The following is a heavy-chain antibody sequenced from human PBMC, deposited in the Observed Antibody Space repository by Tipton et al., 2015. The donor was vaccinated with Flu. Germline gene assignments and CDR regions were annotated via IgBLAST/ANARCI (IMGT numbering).Heavy chain of an antibody. D-gene: IGHD1-26*01. J-gene: IGHJ4*02. Sequence: QLVQSGAEVKKPGASVKVSCKASGYTFTGYYMHWVRQAPGQGLEWMGWINPNSGGTNYAQKFQGRVTMTRDTSISTAYMELSRLRSGDTAVYYCARDLASGSYYTPYYWGQGTLVTVSS. CDR2: INPNSGGT. CDR3: ARDLASGSYYTPYY. CDR1: GYTFTGYY. V-gene: IGHV1-2*02.